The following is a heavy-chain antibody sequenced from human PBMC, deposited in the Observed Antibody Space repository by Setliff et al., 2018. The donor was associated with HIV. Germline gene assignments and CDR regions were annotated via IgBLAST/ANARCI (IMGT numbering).Heavy chain of an antibody. Sequence: GESLKISCAASGFTFTSYWMHWVRQAPGKGLVWVSRINSDGNSTTYADSVKGRFTISRDNAKNSLYLQMNSLRAEDTAVYYCARDYNYIFDSWGQGVLVTVSS. V-gene: IGHV3-74*01. J-gene: IGHJ4*02. CDR2: INSDGNST. D-gene: IGHD3-22*01. CDR1: GFTFTSYW. CDR3: ARDYNYIFDS.